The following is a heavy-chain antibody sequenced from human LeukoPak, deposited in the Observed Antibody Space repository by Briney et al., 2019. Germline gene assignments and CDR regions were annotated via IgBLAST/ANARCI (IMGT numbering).Heavy chain of an antibody. CDR1: GGSISSYY. CDR3: ARLLGDAFDI. CDR2: IYYSGST. Sequence: SETMSLTCSVGGGSISSYYWSWIRQPLGEGLEWIGYIYYSGSTNYNPSLKSRVTISVDTSKNQFSLKLSSVTAADTAVYYCARLLGDAFDIWGQGTMVTVSS. D-gene: IGHD2-15*01. J-gene: IGHJ3*02. V-gene: IGHV4-59*01.